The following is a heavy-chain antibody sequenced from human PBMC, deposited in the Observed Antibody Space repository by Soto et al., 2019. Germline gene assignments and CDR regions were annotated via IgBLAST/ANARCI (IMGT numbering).Heavy chain of an antibody. J-gene: IGHJ4*02. D-gene: IGHD3-3*01. V-gene: IGHV1-58*01. CDR3: AAVQVLRSSKWLPAYFDY. CDR1: GFMFTSSA. Sequence: SVKVSFKTSGFMFTSSAVHWVRQSRGQRLEWIGWLGGGRGKTQYAQHFQERVTLTRDMSTGIAYIDLSSLRSEDTAVYYCAAVQVLRSSKWLPAYFDYWGQGTLVTVSS. CDR2: LGGGRGKT.